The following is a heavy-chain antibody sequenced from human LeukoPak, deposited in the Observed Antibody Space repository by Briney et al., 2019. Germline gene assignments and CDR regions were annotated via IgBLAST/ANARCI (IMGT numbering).Heavy chain of an antibody. J-gene: IGHJ4*02. D-gene: IGHD6-19*01. CDR1: GFTFSTYS. Sequence: GGFLRLSCAASGFTFSTYSMTWVRQAPGRGLEWVSSISGRSSYISYADSVKGRFTISRDNAKNSLYLQMNSLRAEDTAVYYCARGWGGQWLVQYYFDYWGQGTLVTVSS. CDR2: ISGRSSYI. V-gene: IGHV3-21*01. CDR3: ARGWGGQWLVQYYFDY.